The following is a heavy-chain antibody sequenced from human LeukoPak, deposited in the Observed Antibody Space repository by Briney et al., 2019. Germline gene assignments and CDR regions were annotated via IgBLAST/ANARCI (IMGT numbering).Heavy chain of an antibody. CDR2: INHSGST. Sequence: SETLSLTCAVYGGSFSGYYWSWIRQPPGKGLEWIGEINHSGSTNYNPSLKSRVTISVDTSKNQFSLRLSSVTAADTAVYYCAGDPWWGYFDYWGQGTLATVSS. D-gene: IGHD2-8*02. CDR3: AGDPWWGYFDY. CDR1: GGSFSGYY. V-gene: IGHV4-34*01. J-gene: IGHJ4*02.